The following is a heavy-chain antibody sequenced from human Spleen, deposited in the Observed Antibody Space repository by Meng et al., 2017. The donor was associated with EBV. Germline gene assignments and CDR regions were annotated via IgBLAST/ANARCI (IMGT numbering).Heavy chain of an antibody. CDR3: ARDGGGFGGVIGY. D-gene: IGHD3-16*02. J-gene: IGHJ4*02. CDR1: GFTFSSYS. Sequence: EVQLVESGGXLVKPGGXXRLXXXASGFTFSSYSMNWVRQAPGKGLEWVSSISSSSSYIYYADSVKGRFTISRDNAKNSLYLQMNSLRAEDTAVYYCARDGGGFGGVIGYWGQGTLVTVSS. V-gene: IGHV3-21*01. CDR2: ISSSSSYI.